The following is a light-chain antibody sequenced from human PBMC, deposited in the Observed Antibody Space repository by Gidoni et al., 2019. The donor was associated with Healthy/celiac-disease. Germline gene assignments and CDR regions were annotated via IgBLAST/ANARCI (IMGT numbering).Light chain of an antibody. J-gene: IGKJ2*01. Sequence: EIVMTQPSGTRSLSPGERATLSCRASQSVSSRYLAWYQQKPGQAPRLLSYGSSSRATGITDRFSGSGSGTDFTLTISRLEPEEFEVYYCQQYGSSPYTFGQGTKLEIQ. CDR1: QSVSSRY. CDR3: QQYGSSPYT. CDR2: GSS. V-gene: IGKV3-20*01.